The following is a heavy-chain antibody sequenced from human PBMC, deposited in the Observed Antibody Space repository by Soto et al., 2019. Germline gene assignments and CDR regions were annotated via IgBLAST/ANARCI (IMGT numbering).Heavy chain of an antibody. Sequence: SQTLSLTCAISGDSVSSNSAAWNWIRQSPSRGLEWLGRTYYRSKWYNDYAVSVKSRITINPDTSKNQFSLQLNSVTPEDTAVYYCAREVLYYDSSGYYYGYFDYWGQGTLVTVSS. CDR1: GDSVSSNSAA. D-gene: IGHD3-22*01. CDR2: TYYRSKWYN. CDR3: AREVLYYDSSGYYYGYFDY. V-gene: IGHV6-1*01. J-gene: IGHJ4*02.